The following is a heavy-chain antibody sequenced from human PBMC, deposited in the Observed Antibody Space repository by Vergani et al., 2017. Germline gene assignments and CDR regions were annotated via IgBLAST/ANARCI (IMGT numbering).Heavy chain of an antibody. CDR3: ARRFSYYDSSGYNGWFDP. Sequence: QLQLQESGPGLVKPSETLSLTCTVSGGSISSSSYYWGWIRQPPGKGLEWIGSIYYSGSTYYNPSLKSRVTISVDTSKNQFSLKLSSVTAADTAVYYCARRFSYYDSSGYNGWFDPWGQGTLVTVSS. CDR2: IYYSGST. J-gene: IGHJ5*02. V-gene: IGHV4-39*01. D-gene: IGHD3-22*01. CDR1: GGSISSSSYY.